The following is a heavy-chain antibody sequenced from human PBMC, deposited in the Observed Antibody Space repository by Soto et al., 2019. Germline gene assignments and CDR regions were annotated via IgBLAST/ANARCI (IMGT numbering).Heavy chain of an antibody. Sequence: PGGSLRLSCAASGFTLSSYGMHWVRQAPGKGLEWVAVISYDGSNKYYADSVKGRFTISRDNSKNTLYLQMNSLRAEDTAVYYCAKVECGGDCYPGEYYYYGMDVWGQGTTVTVSS. CDR3: AKVECGGDCYPGEYYYYGMDV. CDR1: GFTLSSYG. CDR2: ISYDGSNK. V-gene: IGHV3-30*18. D-gene: IGHD2-21*02. J-gene: IGHJ6*02.